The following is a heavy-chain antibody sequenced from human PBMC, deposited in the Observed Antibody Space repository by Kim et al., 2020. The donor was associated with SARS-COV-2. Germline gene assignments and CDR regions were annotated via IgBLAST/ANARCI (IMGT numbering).Heavy chain of an antibody. D-gene: IGHD1-26*01. CDR2: K. Sequence: KYYVESVKGRFTISRDNAKNSLYLQMNSLRAEDTAVYYCTRPTRGGSFDYWGQGALVTVSS. CDR3: TRPTRGGSFDY. V-gene: IGHV3-7*01. J-gene: IGHJ4*02.